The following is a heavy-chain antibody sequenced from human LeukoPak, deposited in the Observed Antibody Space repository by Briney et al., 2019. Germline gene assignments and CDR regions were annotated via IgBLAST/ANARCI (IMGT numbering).Heavy chain of an antibody. D-gene: IGHD4-17*01. CDR1: GGTFSSYA. CDR3: ARSYGDYKYYFDY. Sequence: GASVKVSCKASGGTFSSYAISWVRQAPGQGLEWMGRIIPILGIANYAQKFQGRVTITADKSTSTAYMELSSLRSEDTAVYYCARSYGDYKYYFDYWGQGTLVTVSS. CDR2: IIPILGIA. J-gene: IGHJ4*02. V-gene: IGHV1-69*04.